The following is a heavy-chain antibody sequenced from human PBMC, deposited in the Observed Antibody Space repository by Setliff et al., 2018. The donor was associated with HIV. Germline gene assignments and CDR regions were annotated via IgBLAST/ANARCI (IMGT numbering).Heavy chain of an antibody. CDR1: GGSISGHY. V-gene: IGHV4-59*11. Sequence: KASETLSLTCTVSGGSISGHYWSWIRQPPGKGLEWIGYIFYTGNTNYNPSLKSRVSISVDTSKNQFFLKLSSVTAADTAVYYCVRRYCSSTTCYDDYYYMDVWGKGSTVTVSS. J-gene: IGHJ6*03. CDR2: IFYTGNT. CDR3: VRRYCSSTTCYDDYYYMDV. D-gene: IGHD2-2*01.